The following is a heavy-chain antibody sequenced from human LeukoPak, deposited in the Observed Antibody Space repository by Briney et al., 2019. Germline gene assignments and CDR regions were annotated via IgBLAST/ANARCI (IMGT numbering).Heavy chain of an antibody. CDR3: AGSIAARLDY. Sequence: KPSETLSLTCAVYGGSFSDYYWSWIRQPPGKGLEWIGEINHSGSTNYNPSLKSRVTISVDTSKNQFSLKLSSVTAADTAVYYCAGSIAARLDYWGQGTLVTVSS. V-gene: IGHV4-34*01. CDR1: GGSFSDYY. CDR2: INHSGST. D-gene: IGHD6-6*01. J-gene: IGHJ4*02.